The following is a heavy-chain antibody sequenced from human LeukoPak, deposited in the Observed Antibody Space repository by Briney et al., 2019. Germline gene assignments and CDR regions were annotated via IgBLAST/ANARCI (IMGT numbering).Heavy chain of an antibody. Sequence: GGSLRLSCAASGFTFDNYGMSWVRQAPGKGLEWVSAISGYGTNTYYADSVKGRFTISRDNSKSTLYLQMSSLRAEDTAIYYCAKDGKMAFDIWGQGTLVTVSS. CDR1: GFTFDNYG. CDR3: AKDGKMAFDI. CDR2: ISGYGTNT. D-gene: IGHD5-24*01. V-gene: IGHV3-23*01. J-gene: IGHJ3*02.